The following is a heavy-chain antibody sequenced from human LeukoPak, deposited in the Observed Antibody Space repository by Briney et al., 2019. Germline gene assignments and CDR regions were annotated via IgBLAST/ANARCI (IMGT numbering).Heavy chain of an antibody. V-gene: IGHV3-64*01. CDR3: AREVGFKGYNWFDP. CDR1: GFTFSSYA. CDR2: ISSNGGST. J-gene: IGHJ5*02. Sequence: HAGGSLRLSCAASGFTFSSYAMHWVRQAPGKGLEYISAISSNGGSTYYANSVKGRFTISRDNSKNTLYLQMGSLRAEDMAVYYCAREVGFKGYNWFDPWGQGTLVTVSS.